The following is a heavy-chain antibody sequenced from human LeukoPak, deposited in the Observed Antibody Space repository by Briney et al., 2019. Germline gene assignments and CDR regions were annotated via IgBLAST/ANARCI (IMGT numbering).Heavy chain of an antibody. J-gene: IGHJ4*02. CDR2: INPSGGST. V-gene: IGHV1-46*01. CDR3: ARGESTVVTGRAAHY. CDR1: GYTFTSYY. D-gene: IGHD4-23*01. Sequence: GASVKVSCKASGYTFTSYYMYWVRQAPGQGLEWMGVINPSGGSTRYAQKFQGRVTMTRDTSISTAYMELSRLRSDDTAVYYCARGESTVVTGRAAHYWGQGTLVTVSS.